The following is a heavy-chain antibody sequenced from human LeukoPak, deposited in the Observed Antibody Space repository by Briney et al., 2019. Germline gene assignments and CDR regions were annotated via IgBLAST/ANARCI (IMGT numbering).Heavy chain of an antibody. V-gene: IGHV3-23*01. CDR1: GFTFSSYA. J-gene: IGHJ4*02. CDR2: ISGSGGST. CDR3: AIPPGYSSGWYEVNY. Sequence: GGSLRLSCAASGFTFSSYAMSWVRQAPGKGLEWVSGISGSGGSTYYAGSVKGRFTISRDNSRNTLYLQMNSPRAEDTAVYYCAIPPGYSSGWYEVNYWGQGTLVTVSS. D-gene: IGHD6-13*01.